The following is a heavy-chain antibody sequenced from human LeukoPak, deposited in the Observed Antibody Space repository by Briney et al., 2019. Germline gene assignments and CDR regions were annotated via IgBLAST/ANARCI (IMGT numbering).Heavy chain of an antibody. Sequence: PGGSLRLSCAASGFTFSSYAMSWVRQAPGKGLEWVSAISGSGGSTYYADSVKGRFTISRDNSKNTLYLQMNSLRAEDTAVYYCASDPHYDFWSGYYYDYWGQGTLVTVSS. CDR2: ISGSGGST. D-gene: IGHD3-3*01. CDR1: GFTFSSYA. CDR3: ASDPHYDFWSGYYYDY. J-gene: IGHJ4*02. V-gene: IGHV3-23*01.